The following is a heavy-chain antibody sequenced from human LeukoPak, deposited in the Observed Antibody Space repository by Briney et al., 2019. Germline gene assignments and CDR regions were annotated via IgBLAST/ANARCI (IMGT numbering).Heavy chain of an antibody. J-gene: IGHJ5*02. CDR2: IYYSGST. Sequence: SETLSLTXTVSGDSIRSYYWSWIRQPPGKGLEWIGYIYYSGSTNYNPSLKSRVTISVDTSKNQFSLKLSSVTAADTAVYYCATQYCSSTSCSCPFDPWGQGTLVTVSS. V-gene: IGHV4-59*01. CDR3: ATQYCSSTSCSCPFDP. D-gene: IGHD2-2*01. CDR1: GDSIRSYY.